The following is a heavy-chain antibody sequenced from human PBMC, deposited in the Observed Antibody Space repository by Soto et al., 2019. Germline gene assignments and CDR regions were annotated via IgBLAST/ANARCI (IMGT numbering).Heavy chain of an antibody. V-gene: IGHV1-18*01. CDR3: ARDSLQYYDFWSGYYDFDY. CDR2: ISAYNGNT. J-gene: IGHJ4*02. Sequence: ASVKVSCKASGYTYTSYGISWVRLAPGQGLEWMGWISAYNGNTNYAQKLQGRVTMTTDTSTSTAYMELRSLRSDDTAVYYCARDSLQYYDFWSGYYDFDYWGQGTLVTVSS. D-gene: IGHD3-3*01. CDR1: GYTYTSYG.